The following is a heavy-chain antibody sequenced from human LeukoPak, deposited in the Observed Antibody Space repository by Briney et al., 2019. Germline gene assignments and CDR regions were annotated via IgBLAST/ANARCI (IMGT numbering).Heavy chain of an antibody. D-gene: IGHD2-21*01. Sequence: GGSLRLSCAASGFTFSSYSMNWVRQAPGKGLEWVSLISGDGGSTYYADSVKGRFTISRDNSKNSLYLQMNSLRTEDTALYYCATAGDWWGQGTLVTVSS. CDR2: ISGDGGST. CDR1: GFTFSSYS. V-gene: IGHV3-43*02. CDR3: ATAGDW. J-gene: IGHJ4*02.